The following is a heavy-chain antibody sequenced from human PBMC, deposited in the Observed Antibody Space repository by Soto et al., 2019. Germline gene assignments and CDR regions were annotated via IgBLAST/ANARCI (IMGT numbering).Heavy chain of an antibody. CDR2: INAGNGNT. V-gene: IGHV1-3*01. J-gene: IGHJ4*02. Sequence: QVQLVQSGAEVKKPGASVKVSCKASGYIFTKYVMHWVRQAPGQRLEWMGWINAGNGNTKYSQKFQGGVTITMDTSASTADMELSSLRSEDTAVYYCAREQNWSYDYWGQGTLVTVSS. D-gene: IGHD1-7*01. CDR1: GYIFTKYV. CDR3: AREQNWSYDY.